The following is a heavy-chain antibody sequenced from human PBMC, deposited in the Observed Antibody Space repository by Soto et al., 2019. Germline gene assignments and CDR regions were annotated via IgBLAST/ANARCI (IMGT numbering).Heavy chain of an antibody. CDR2: INHLETT. J-gene: IGHJ4*02. V-gene: IGHV4-30-2*01. CDR3: ARGGGSDSFDY. Sequence: SETLSLTCTVSGASITFGGYSWSWIRQTLGKGLEWIGYINHLETTFYNPSFESRLTLSIDRAKNQFSLKLHSMSAADRAVYFCARGGGSDSFDYWGQGILVTVSS. D-gene: IGHD1-26*01. CDR1: GASITFGGYS.